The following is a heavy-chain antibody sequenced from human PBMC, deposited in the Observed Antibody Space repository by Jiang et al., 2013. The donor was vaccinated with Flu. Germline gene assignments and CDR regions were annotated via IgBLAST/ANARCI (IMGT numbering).Heavy chain of an antibody. V-gene: IGHV3-30*04. CDR2: ISYDGSNK. CDR3: AREGDGYIYADY. CDR1: GFTFSSYA. D-gene: IGHD5-24*01. Sequence: RLSCAASGFTFSSYAMHWVRQAPGKGLEWVAVISYDGSNKYYADSVKGRFTISRDNSKNTLYLQMNSLRAEDTAVYYCAREGDGYIYADYWGQGTLVTVSS. J-gene: IGHJ4*02.